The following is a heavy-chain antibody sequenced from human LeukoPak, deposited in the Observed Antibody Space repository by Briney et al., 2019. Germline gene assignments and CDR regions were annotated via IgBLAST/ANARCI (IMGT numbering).Heavy chain of an antibody. J-gene: IGHJ4*02. CDR2: IYYSGST. Sequence: PSETLSLTCTVSGGSIISYYWSWIRQPPGKGLECIGYIYYSGSTNYNPSLKSRVTISVDTSKNQFSLNLRSVTAADTAVYYCARGSGTTYRPSDYWGQGILVTVSS. CDR3: ARGSGTTYRPSDY. V-gene: IGHV4-59*13. D-gene: IGHD3-10*01. CDR1: GGSIISYY.